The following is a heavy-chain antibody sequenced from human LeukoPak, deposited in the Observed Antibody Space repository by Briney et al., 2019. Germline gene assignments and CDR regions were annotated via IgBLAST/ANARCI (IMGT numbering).Heavy chain of an antibody. CDR1: GFTSSGYW. CDR3: ATKDYYDSSGYYLAFDY. J-gene: IGHJ4*02. CDR2: IKEDGSEK. D-gene: IGHD3-22*01. V-gene: IGHV3-7*01. Sequence: GGSLRLSCAASGFTSSGYWMSWARQAPGKGLEWVANIKEDGSEKYYVDSVKGRFTISRDNAKNSLYLQMNSLRAEDTAVYYCATKDYYDSSGYYLAFDYWGQGTLVTVSS.